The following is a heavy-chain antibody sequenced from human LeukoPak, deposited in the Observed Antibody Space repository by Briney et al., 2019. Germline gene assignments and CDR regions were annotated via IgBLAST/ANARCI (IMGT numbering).Heavy chain of an antibody. D-gene: IGHD1-26*01. V-gene: IGHV3-21*01. CDR2: ISSSSSYI. CDR1: GFTFSSYE. J-gene: IGHJ6*03. Sequence: GGSLRLSCAASGFTFSSYEMNWVRQAPGKGLEWVSSISSSSSYIYYADSVKGRFTISRDNAKNSLYLQMNSLRAEDTAVYYCARSSSGSGGYYMDVWGKGTTVTVSS. CDR3: ARSSSGSGGYYMDV.